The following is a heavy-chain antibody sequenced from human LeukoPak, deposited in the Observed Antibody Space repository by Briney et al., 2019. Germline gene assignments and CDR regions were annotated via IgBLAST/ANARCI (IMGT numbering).Heavy chain of an antibody. V-gene: IGHV4-34*01. CDR2: INHSGST. J-gene: IGHJ4*02. Sequence: PSETLSLTCAVYGGSFSGYYWSWIRQPPGKGLEWIGEINHSGSTNYNPSLKSRVTISVDTSKNQFSLKLSSVTAADTAVYYCGRVSKAAAGDWGQGTLVTVSS. CDR3: GRVSKAAAGD. D-gene: IGHD6-13*01. CDR1: GGSFSGYY.